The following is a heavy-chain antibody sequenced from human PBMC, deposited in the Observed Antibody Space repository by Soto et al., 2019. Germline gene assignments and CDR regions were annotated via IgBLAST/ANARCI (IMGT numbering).Heavy chain of an antibody. V-gene: IGHV3-7*03. CDR3: ARDMGPSGAYGY. Sequence: EVQLVDSGGDLVQPVGSLRLSCAASGFTFSTYWMSWVRQAPGKGLEWVANIDPDGSQKYYVDSVKGRFTISRDNAKNSLYLQMNSLRAEDTAVYYCARDMGPSGAYGYWGQGTLVTVSS. D-gene: IGHD1-26*01. CDR2: IDPDGSQK. CDR1: GFTFSTYW. J-gene: IGHJ4*02.